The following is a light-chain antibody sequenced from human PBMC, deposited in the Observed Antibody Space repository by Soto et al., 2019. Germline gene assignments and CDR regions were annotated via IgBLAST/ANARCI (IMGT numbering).Light chain of an antibody. CDR1: NSDVGGYNF. CDR2: DVS. Sequence: QSALTQPRSVSGSPGQSVTISCTGTNSDVGGYNFVSWYQQHPGQVPRLMIFDVSKRPSGVPDRLSGSKSGNTASLTISGLQAEDEADYYCCSYAGPYAPYVFGTGTKLTVL. V-gene: IGLV2-11*01. J-gene: IGLJ1*01. CDR3: CSYAGPYAPYV.